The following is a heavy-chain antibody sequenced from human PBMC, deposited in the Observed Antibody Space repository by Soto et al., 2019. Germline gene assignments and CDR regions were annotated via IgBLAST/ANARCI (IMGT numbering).Heavy chain of an antibody. CDR2: INVGNGNT. CDR3: ARNAIGGDYVFGHLDY. D-gene: IGHD4-17*01. Sequence: ASVKVSCKASGYIFPTYAMQWVRQAPGQRLEWMGWINVGNGNTKYSQKFQGRVTLTRDTSASTAYMELSSLRFEDTAVYYCARNAIGGDYVFGHLDYWGQGTLVTVSS. J-gene: IGHJ4*02. CDR1: GYIFPTYA. V-gene: IGHV1-3*01.